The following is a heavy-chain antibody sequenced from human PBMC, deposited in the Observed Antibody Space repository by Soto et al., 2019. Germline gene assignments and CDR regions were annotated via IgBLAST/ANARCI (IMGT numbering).Heavy chain of an antibody. CDR1: GYTFTSYG. CDR2: ISAYNGNT. D-gene: IGHD2-15*01. J-gene: IGHJ6*02. CDR3: ARAPLEYCSGGSCYSYYYYYGMDV. Sequence: QVQLVQSGAEVKKPGASVKVSCKASGYTFTSYGISWVRQAPGQGLEWMGWISAYNGNTNYAQKLQGRVTMTTDTSTRTAYMELRSLRSDDTAVYYCARAPLEYCSGGSCYSYYYYYGMDVWGQGTTVTVSS. V-gene: IGHV1-18*01.